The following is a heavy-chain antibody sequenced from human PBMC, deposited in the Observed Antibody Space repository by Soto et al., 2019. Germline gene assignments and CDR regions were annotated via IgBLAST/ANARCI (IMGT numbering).Heavy chain of an antibody. CDR2: ISYDGSKR. D-gene: IGHD1-26*01. J-gene: IGHJ4*02. Sequence: QVQLVESGGGVVQPGRSLRLSCAASGFTFSNYGMHWVRQAPGKGLEWVAVISYDGSKRYSPDSVKGRFTISRDNSKNTLYLQINSLRAEDTAVYYCAKGLGVAWELPDYWGQGTLATVSS. V-gene: IGHV3-30*18. CDR1: GFTFSNYG. CDR3: AKGLGVAWELPDY.